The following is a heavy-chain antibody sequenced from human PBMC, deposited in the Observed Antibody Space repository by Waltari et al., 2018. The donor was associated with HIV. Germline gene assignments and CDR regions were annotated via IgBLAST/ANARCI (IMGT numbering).Heavy chain of an antibody. CDR2: VYYRGST. V-gene: IGHV4-31*03. J-gene: IGHJ2*01. CDR1: GDSIDSSSYY. Sequence: QVQLQESGPGLVKPSQTVSLTCTVSGDSIDSSSYYWAWIRQHPEKGLEWIAVVYYRGSTFSNPSCKSRATVSVDTSENQFSLKLTSMTDADTAVYYCARVVYWYFDLWGRGTLVTVSS. CDR3: ARVVYWYFDL.